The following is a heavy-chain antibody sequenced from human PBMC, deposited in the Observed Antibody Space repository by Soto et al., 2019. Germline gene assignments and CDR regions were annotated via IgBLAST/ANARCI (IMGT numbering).Heavy chain of an antibody. CDR3: ARVKASGVNFDY. Sequence: SETLSLTCAVSGCSISSSNWWSWVRQPPGKGLEWIGEIYHSGSTSYNPSLKSRVTISVDKSKNQFSLELSSVTAADTAVYYCARVKASGVNFDYWGQGTLVTVS. CDR2: IYHSGST. CDR1: GCSISSSNW. D-gene: IGHD3-10*01. V-gene: IGHV4-4*02. J-gene: IGHJ4*02.